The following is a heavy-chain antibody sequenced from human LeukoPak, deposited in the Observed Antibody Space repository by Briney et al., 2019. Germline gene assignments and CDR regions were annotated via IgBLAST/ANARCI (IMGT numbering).Heavy chain of an antibody. CDR1: GFIVSGIY. J-gene: IGHJ4*02. CDR2: ISYDGSNK. Sequence: PGGSLRLSCAASGFIVSGIYMSWVRQAPGKGLEWVTVISYDGSNKHYADSVKGRFTISRDNSKNTLSLQMNSLRAEDTAVYYCARDRFADIVEVVTGTLVRWGQGTLVTVSS. CDR3: ARDRFADIVEVVTGTLVR. V-gene: IGHV3-30-3*01. D-gene: IGHD2-15*01.